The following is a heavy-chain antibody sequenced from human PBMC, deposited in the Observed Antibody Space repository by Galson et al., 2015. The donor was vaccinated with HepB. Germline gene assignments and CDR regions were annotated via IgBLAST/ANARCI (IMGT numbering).Heavy chain of an antibody. Sequence: ETLSLTCTVSGGSISSYYWSWIRQPAGKGLEWIGRIYASGSTSYNPSLKSRVTMSVDTSKNQFSLKLSSVTAADTAVYYCAREGQGFCSGTSCYKGAYWVYHYYGVDVWGQGTTVTVSS. CDR1: GGSISSYY. V-gene: IGHV4-4*07. D-gene: IGHD2-2*02. J-gene: IGHJ6*02. CDR3: AREGQGFCSGTSCYKGAYWVYHYYGVDV. CDR2: IYASGST.